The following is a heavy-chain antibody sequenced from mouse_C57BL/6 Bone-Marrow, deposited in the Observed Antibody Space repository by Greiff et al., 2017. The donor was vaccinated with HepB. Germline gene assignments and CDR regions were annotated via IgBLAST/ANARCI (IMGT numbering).Heavy chain of an antibody. CDR3: ARDRFDYYFDY. Sequence: EVQGVESGGDLVKPGGSLKLSCVAPGFTFSTSGMSWVRQTPDKRLEWVATINTGGTYTYYLDSVKGRFTISKDTARSTLFLEMSSRKSEDTGLYYCARDRFDYYFDYWGQGTTLTVSS. V-gene: IGHV5-6*01. CDR1: GFTFSTSG. CDR2: INTGGTYT. J-gene: IGHJ2*01. D-gene: IGHD2-14*01.